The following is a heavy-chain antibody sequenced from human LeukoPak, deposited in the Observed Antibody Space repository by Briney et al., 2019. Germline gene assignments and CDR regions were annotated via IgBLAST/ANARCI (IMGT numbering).Heavy chain of an antibody. D-gene: IGHD2-21*02. CDR3: AKVFAYCGGDCYLSPAVYSFDY. CDR2: ISYDGRNK. V-gene: IGHV3-30*04. CDR1: GFTFSSYA. Sequence: GGSLRLSCAASGFTFSSYAMHWVRQAPGKGLEWVAVISYDGRNKYYADSVKGRFTISRDNSKNTLYLQMNSLRAEDTAVYYCAKVFAYCGGDCYLSPAVYSFDYWGQGTLVTVSS. J-gene: IGHJ4*02.